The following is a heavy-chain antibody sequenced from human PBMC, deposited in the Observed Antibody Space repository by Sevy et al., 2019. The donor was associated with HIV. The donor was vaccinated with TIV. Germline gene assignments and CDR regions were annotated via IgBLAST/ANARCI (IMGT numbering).Heavy chain of an antibody. J-gene: IGHJ4*01. CDR3: ARDGGNSVKWYPLY. CDR1: GFAFSTHA. D-gene: IGHD2-2*01. Sequence: GESLKISCAASGFAFSTHAMHWVRQAPGKGLEGVAVISYEGTDTFYAASVEGRFTISRDNSKDMLSLQINSLRPEDTAVYYCARDGGNSVKWYPLYWGHGTLVTVSS. CDR2: ISYEGTDT. V-gene: IGHV3-30-3*01.